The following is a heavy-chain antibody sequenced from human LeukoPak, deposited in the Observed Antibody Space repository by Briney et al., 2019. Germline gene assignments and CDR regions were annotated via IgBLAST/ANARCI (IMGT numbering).Heavy chain of an antibody. Sequence: GSLRLSCAASGFTVSSYWMSWVRQAPGKGLEWVANIKQDGSEKYYVDSVKGRFTISRDNAKNSLYLQMNSLRAEDTAVYYCARGERLSSYFDYWGQGTLVTVSS. CDR2: IKQDGSEK. J-gene: IGHJ4*02. V-gene: IGHV3-7*01. D-gene: IGHD1-1*01. CDR3: ARGERLSSYFDY. CDR1: GFTVSSYW.